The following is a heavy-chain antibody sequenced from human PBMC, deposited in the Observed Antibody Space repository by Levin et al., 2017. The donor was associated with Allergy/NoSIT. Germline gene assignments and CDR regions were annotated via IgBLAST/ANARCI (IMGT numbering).Heavy chain of an antibody. D-gene: IGHD3-22*01. J-gene: IGHJ4*02. CDR1: GGSLSGSFIGYY. CDR2: INHRGNT. CDR3: ARVGADSSGSLGPDF. V-gene: IGHV4-34*01. Sequence: PSQTLSLTCAVYGGSLSGSFIGYYWMWIRQSPGKGLEWIGEINHRGNTKYNPSLKSRVTISIDTSKNQFFLKLSSVTAADTAVYYCARVGADSSGSLGPDFWGQGNMVTVSS.